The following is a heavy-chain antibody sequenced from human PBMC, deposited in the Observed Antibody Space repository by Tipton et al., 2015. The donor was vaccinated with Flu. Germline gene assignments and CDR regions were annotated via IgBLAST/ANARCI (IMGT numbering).Heavy chain of an antibody. J-gene: IGHJ4*02. D-gene: IGHD5-24*01. V-gene: IGHV3-30*02. CDR2: IQLDSQKK. CDR1: GFNFRSYG. CDR3: AKDLGEWLQIDF. Sequence: SLRLSCTTSGFNFRSYGIHWVRQAPGKGLEWVTFIQLDSQKKYYADSVKGRFTISRDDWKNTVFLEMNSVRPEDTAVYHCAKDLGEWLQIDFWGQGTLVTVSS.